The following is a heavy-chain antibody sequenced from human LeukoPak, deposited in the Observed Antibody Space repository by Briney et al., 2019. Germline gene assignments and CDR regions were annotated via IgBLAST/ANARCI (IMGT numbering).Heavy chain of an antibody. CDR2: ISAYNGNT. CDR1: GYTFTSYG. D-gene: IGHD2-15*01. J-gene: IGHJ4*02. V-gene: IGHV1-18*01. Sequence: ASVKVSCKASGYTFTSYGISWVRQAPGQGLEWMGWISAYNGNTNYVQKIQGRVTMTTDTSTSTAYMELRSVRSDDTAVYYCARDCIGCHGFDYWGQGTLVTVSS. CDR3: ARDCIGCHGFDY.